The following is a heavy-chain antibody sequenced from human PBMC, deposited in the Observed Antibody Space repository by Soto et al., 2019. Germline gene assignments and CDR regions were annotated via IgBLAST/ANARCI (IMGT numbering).Heavy chain of an antibody. J-gene: IGHJ4*02. Sequence: QVQLQESGPGLVKPSQTLSLTCTVSGGSISSGDYYWTWIRQPPGKGLEWIGYIYDSGTTYYSPSLKNRVSISIDTSTNQFSLRLNSVPAADTAVYYCARENVLVVVATQVPFDFWGQGTLVTVSS. V-gene: IGHV4-30-4*01. CDR3: ARENVLVVVATQVPFDF. D-gene: IGHD2-15*01. CDR1: GGSISSGDYY. CDR2: IYDSGTT.